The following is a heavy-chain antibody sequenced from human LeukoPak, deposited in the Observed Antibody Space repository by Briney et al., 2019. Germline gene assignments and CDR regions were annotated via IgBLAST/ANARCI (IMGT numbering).Heavy chain of an antibody. V-gene: IGHV3-21*01. CDR3: ARGSDIVVVVAAGDY. D-gene: IGHD2-15*01. CDR2: ISSSSSYI. J-gene: IGHJ4*02. CDR1: GFTFSSYT. Sequence: PGGSLRLSCAASGFTFSSYTMNWVRQAPGKGLEWVSSISSSSSYINYADSVKGRFTISRDNAKNSLYLQMNSLRAEDTAVYYCARGSDIVVVVAAGDYWGQGTLVTVSS.